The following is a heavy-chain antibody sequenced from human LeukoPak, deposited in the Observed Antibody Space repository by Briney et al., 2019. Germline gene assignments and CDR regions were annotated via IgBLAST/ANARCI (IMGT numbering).Heavy chain of an antibody. CDR1: GYTFTIYG. J-gene: IGHJ5*02. CDR3: ARDGGREVATITPNWFDP. CDR2: ISPNNGDT. V-gene: IGHV1-18*01. D-gene: IGHD5-24*01. Sequence: ASVKVSCKASGYTFTIYGISWVRQAPGQRLEWMGWISPNNGDTKYAQKLQGRVTMTTDTSTNTAYMELRSLTSDDTAVYFCARDGGREVATITPNWFDPWGQGTLVTVSS.